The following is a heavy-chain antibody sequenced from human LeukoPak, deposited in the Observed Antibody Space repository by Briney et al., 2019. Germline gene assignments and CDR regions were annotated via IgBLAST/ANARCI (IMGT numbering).Heavy chain of an antibody. D-gene: IGHD3-9*01. CDR3: ARQTQYYDILTGYRSEAFDI. Sequence: SETLSLTCTVSGGSISSSSYYWGWIRQPPGKGLEWIGSIYYSGSTYYNPSPKSRVTISVDTSKNQFSLKLSSVTAADTAVYYCARQTQYYDILTGYRSEAFDIWGQGTMVTVSS. CDR2: IYYSGST. V-gene: IGHV4-39*01. J-gene: IGHJ3*02. CDR1: GGSISSSSYY.